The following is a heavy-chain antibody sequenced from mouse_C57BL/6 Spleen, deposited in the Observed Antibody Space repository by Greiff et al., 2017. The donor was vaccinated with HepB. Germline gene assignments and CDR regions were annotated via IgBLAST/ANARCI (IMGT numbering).Heavy chain of an antibody. J-gene: IGHJ3*01. CDR2: INPSTGGT. Sequence: VQLQQSGPELVKPGASVKISCKASGYSFTGYYMNWVKQSPEKSLEWIGEINPSTGGTNYNQKFQAKATLTVDKSSSTAYMQLKSLTSADSAVYYCARSCGSCVGWFAYWGQGTLVTVSA. D-gene: IGHD1-1*02. CDR1: GYSFTGYY. V-gene: IGHV1-42*01. CDR3: ARSCGSCVGWFAY.